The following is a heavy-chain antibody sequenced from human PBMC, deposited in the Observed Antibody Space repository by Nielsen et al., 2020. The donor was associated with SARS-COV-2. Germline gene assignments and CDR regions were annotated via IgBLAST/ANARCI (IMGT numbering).Heavy chain of an antibody. D-gene: IGHD1-26*01. CDR1: GFIFSSYA. V-gene: IGHV3-23*01. J-gene: IGHJ4*02. Sequence: GESLKISCAVSGFIFSSYAMNWVRQAPGKGLEWVSAISSSGGNTYYADSVKGRFTIPRDNFKNALYLQMNSLRAEDTAVYYCAKAGSHSYFDHWGQGTLVTVSS. CDR3: AKAGSHSYFDH. CDR2: ISSSGGNT.